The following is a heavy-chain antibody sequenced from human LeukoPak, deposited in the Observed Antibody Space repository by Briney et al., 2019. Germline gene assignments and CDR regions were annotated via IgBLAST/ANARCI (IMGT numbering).Heavy chain of an antibody. Sequence: GGSLRLSCAASGFTFSGSAMHWVRQASGKGLEWVGRIRSKANSYATAYAASVKGRFTISRDDSKNTAYLQMNSLKTEDTAVYYCTRQRWQWLVPAHAFDIWGQGTMVTVSS. CDR3: TRQRWQWLVPAHAFDI. D-gene: IGHD6-19*01. CDR1: GFTFSGSA. J-gene: IGHJ3*02. V-gene: IGHV3-73*01. CDR2: IRSKANSYAT.